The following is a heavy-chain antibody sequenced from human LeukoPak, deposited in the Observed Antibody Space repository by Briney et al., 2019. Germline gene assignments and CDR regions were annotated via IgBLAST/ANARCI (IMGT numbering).Heavy chain of an antibody. V-gene: IGHV1-69*13. CDR2: IIPIFGTA. CDR3: ARDRYYGSGSFFDY. J-gene: IGHJ4*02. CDR1: GGTFSSYA. Sequence: GASVKVSCKASGGTFSSYAISWVRQAPGQGLEWMGGIIPIFGTANYAQKFQGRVTITADESTSTAYMELSNLRSEDTAVYYCARDRYYGSGSFFDYWGQGTLVTVSS. D-gene: IGHD3-10*01.